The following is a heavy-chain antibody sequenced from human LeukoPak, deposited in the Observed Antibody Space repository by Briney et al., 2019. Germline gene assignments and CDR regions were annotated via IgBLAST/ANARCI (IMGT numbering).Heavy chain of an antibody. V-gene: IGHV1-69*05. CDR1: GGTFSSYA. D-gene: IGHD6-13*01. CDR2: IIPIFGTA. CDR3: AASYSSSWYPQPPNY. Sequence: GSSVKVSCKASGGTFSSYAISWVRQAPGQGLEWMGGIIPIFGTANYAQKFQGRVTITTDESTSTAYMELSSLRSEDTAVYYCAASYSSSWYPQPPNYWGQGTLVTVSS. J-gene: IGHJ4*02.